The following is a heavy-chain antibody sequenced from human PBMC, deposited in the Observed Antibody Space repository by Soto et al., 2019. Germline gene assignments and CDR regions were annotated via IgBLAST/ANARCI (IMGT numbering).Heavy chain of an antibody. CDR1: GFTFSSYA. Sequence: QVQLVESGGGVVQPGRSLRLSCAASGFTFSSYAMHWVRQAPGKGLEWVAVISYDGSNKYYADSVKGRFTISRDNSKNTLYLQMNSLRAEDTAVYYCAKEVPSEWSTAKGYYFDYWGQGTLVTVSS. CDR2: ISYDGSNK. CDR3: AKEVPSEWSTAKGYYFDY. V-gene: IGHV3-30-3*01. D-gene: IGHD3-3*01. J-gene: IGHJ4*02.